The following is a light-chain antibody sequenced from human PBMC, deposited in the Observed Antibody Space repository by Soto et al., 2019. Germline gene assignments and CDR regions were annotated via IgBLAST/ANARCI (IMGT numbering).Light chain of an antibody. V-gene: IGKV3-20*01. CDR3: QKYGTSPFT. CDR2: GAS. Sequence: EIVLTQSPGTLSLSPGEGATLSCRASESVSSNYLAWYQQKPGQPPRLLIYGASSRATGIPDRFSGSGSGKDFTLIISRLEHEDLAVFYCQKYGTSPFTFGPGTKVDIK. J-gene: IGKJ3*01. CDR1: ESVSSNY.